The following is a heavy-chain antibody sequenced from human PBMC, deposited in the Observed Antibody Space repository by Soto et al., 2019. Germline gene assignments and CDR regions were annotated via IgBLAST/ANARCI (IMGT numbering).Heavy chain of an antibody. Sequence: QVQLVQSGAEVKKPGSSVNVSCKASGGSFSSYAISWVRQAPGQVLEWMGVIIPKFDAANYAQKFQGRVTITADKSTSTAYMELSSLRSDDTAVYSCARCVAAAGTLDYFDYWGQGTLVTVSS. D-gene: IGHD6-13*01. CDR2: IIPKFDAA. V-gene: IGHV1-69*06. CDR3: ARCVAAAGTLDYFDY. CDR1: GGSFSSYA. J-gene: IGHJ4*02.